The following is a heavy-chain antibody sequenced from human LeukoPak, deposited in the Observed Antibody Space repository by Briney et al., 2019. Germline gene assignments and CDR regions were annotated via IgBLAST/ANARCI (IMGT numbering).Heavy chain of an antibody. J-gene: IGHJ4*02. V-gene: IGHV3-7*05. CDR2: IKQDGSAK. Sequence: GGSLRLSCAASGFTFSTYWMSWVRQAPGKGLEWVANIKQDGSAKFYVDSVKGRFTISRDNAKNSLYLQMNSLRAEDTAVYYCARVKSDTPVDDYWGQEPLVPVSS. CDR1: GFTFSTYW. CDR3: ARVKSDTPVDDY. D-gene: IGHD5-18*01.